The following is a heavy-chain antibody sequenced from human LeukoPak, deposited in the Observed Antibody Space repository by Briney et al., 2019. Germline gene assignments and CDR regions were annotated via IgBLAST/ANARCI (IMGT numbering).Heavy chain of an antibody. D-gene: IGHD5-18*01. Sequence: GGSLRLSCAASGFTFSSYAMNWVRQTPGKGLEWVSYISSSSPTIYYADSVKGRFTISRDNAKNSLYLQMNSLRADDTAVYYCAREDTGYTYGYGPIDYWGQGTLVTVSS. J-gene: IGHJ4*02. CDR2: ISSSSPTI. CDR3: AREDTGYTYGYGPIDY. CDR1: GFTFSSYA. V-gene: IGHV3-48*01.